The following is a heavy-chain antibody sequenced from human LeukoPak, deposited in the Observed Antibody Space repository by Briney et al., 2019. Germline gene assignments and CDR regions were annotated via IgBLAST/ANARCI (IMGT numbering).Heavy chain of an antibody. CDR1: GYSFTAYW. Sequence: GESLKISCRGSGYSFTAYWIAWVRQMPGKGLEWMATIYPGDSATTYSPSFQGQITISADKSITTAYLQWSSLKASDTAMYYCARPAAGLGGFDYWGQGTLVTVSS. CDR2: IYPGDSAT. V-gene: IGHV5-51*01. D-gene: IGHD3-16*01. CDR3: ARPAAGLGGFDY. J-gene: IGHJ4*02.